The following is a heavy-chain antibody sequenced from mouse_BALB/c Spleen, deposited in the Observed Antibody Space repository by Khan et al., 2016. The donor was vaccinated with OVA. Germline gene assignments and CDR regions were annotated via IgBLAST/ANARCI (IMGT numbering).Heavy chain of an antibody. CDR2: ISSGGST. V-gene: IGHV5-6-5*01. CDR3: ARDYWFVY. CDR1: GFTFSNYA. Sequence: EVELVESGGGLVKPGGSLKLSCAASGFTFSNYAMSWVRQTPEKRLEWVASISSGGSTYYPDSVKGRFTISRDNARNILYLQMSSLRSEDTAIYYCARDYWFVYWGQGTLVTVSA. J-gene: IGHJ3*01.